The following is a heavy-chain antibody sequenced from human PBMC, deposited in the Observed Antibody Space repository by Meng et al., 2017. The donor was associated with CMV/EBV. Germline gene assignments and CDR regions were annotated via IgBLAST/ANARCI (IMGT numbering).Heavy chain of an antibody. J-gene: IGHJ6*02. CDR2: IYYSGST. Sequence: LRLSCTVSGGSISSGYYYWSWIRQPPGKGLEWIGYIYYSGSTYYNPSLKSRVTISVDTSKNQFSLKLSSVTAADTAVYYCARAGVYCSSTSCHRYYGMDVWGQGTTVTVSS. D-gene: IGHD2-2*01. CDR3: ARAGVYCSSTSCHRYYGMDV. CDR1: GGSISSGYYY. V-gene: IGHV4-30-4*08.